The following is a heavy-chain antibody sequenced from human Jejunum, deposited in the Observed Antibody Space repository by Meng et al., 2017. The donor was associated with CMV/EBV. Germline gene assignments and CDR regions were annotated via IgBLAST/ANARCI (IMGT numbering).Heavy chain of an antibody. Sequence: QVHLGQSGVEVKKPGAPVMVSCKASGYIFNNYGVSWVRQAPGQGPEWMGWISAYNGNTNYAQNFQGRFTMTTDTSTSTAYMELRSLRSDDTAVYYCARDLPGGTKGTWLDLWGQGTLVTVSS. CDR3: ARDLPGGTKGTWLDL. CDR1: GYIFNNYG. D-gene: IGHD1-14*01. CDR2: ISAYNGNT. V-gene: IGHV1-18*01. J-gene: IGHJ5*02.